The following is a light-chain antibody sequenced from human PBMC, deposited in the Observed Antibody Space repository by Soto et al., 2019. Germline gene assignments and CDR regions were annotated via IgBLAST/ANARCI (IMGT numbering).Light chain of an antibody. J-gene: IGKJ2*01. Sequence: DIQMTQSPSTLSASVGDRVTITCRASQSISSWLAWYQQKSGKAPKLLIYDAPNLESGVPSRFSGSGSGTEFTLTISRLEPEDFAVYYCQVRTDWPPFKYTFGQGTKLEVK. CDR1: QSISSW. CDR2: DAP. V-gene: IGKV1-5*01. CDR3: QVRTDWPPFKYT.